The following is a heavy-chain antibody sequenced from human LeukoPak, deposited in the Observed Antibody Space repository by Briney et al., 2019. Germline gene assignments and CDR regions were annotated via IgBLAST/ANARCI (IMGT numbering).Heavy chain of an antibody. Sequence: GGSLRLSCAASGFTFSSYDMHWVRQATGKGLEWVSAIGTAGDTYYPGSVKGRFTISRENAKNSLYLQMNSLRAGDTAVYYCARNSYGRPYYYYGMDVWGQGTTVTVSS. CDR2: IGTAGDT. D-gene: IGHD5-18*01. CDR3: ARNSYGRPYYYYGMDV. CDR1: GFTFSSYD. J-gene: IGHJ6*02. V-gene: IGHV3-13*01.